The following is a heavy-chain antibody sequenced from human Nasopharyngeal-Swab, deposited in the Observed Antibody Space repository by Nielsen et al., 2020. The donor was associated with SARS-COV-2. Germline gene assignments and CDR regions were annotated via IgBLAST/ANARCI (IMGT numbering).Heavy chain of an antibody. D-gene: IGHD5-24*01. CDR1: GGSFNGFY. V-gene: IGHV4-34*01. J-gene: IGHJ6*02. CDR3: ARAGRVGDAYTGLDV. Sequence: SETLSLTCSVSGGSFNGFYWNWIRQAPGKGLEWIGEINHNERTNYNPSLKSRIAMLVDTSNNQVSLKVSSVSAGDTAVYYCARAGRVGDAYTGLDVWGQATTVTVSS. CDR2: INHNERT.